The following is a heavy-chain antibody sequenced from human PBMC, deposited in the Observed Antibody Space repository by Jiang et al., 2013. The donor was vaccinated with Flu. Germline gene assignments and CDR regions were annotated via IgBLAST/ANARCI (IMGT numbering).Heavy chain of an antibody. CDR3: ARDLIITIFEEGPKGRMSAFDI. Sequence: TLSLTCAVSGGSISSSNWWSWVRQPPGKGLEWIGEIYHSGSTNYNPSLKSRVTISVDKSKNQFSLKLSSVTAADTAVYYCARDLIITIFEEGPKGRMSAFDIWGQGTMVTVSS. CDR2: IYHSGST. J-gene: IGHJ3*02. D-gene: IGHD3-9*01. CDR1: GGSISSSNW. V-gene: IGHV4-4*02.